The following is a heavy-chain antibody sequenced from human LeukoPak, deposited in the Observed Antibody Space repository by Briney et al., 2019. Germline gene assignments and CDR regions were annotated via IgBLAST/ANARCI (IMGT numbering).Heavy chain of an antibody. CDR3: ARSGVGYYYDSSGYYPLDY. Sequence: ASVKVSCKASGYTFTNYGISWVRQAPGQGLEWMGCISAYNGNTNYAQKLQGRVTMTTDTSTSTAYMELRSLRSDDTALYYCARSGVGYYYDSSGYYPLDYWGQGTLVTVSS. CDR1: GYTFTNYG. J-gene: IGHJ4*02. D-gene: IGHD3-22*01. V-gene: IGHV1-18*01. CDR2: ISAYNGNT.